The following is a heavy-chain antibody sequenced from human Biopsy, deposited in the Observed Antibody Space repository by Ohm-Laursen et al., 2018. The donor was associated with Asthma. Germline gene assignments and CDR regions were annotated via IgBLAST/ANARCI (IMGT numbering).Heavy chain of an antibody. Sequence: ASVKVSCKASGYTVTRYAINWVRQAPGQGLEWMGWINTNTGNPTYAQGFTGRFVFSLDTSVNTAHLQISSLKAEDTAVYYCARMISYYHEMRAPFFDYWAREPWSPSPQ. V-gene: IGHV7-4-1*02. CDR1: GYTVTRYA. J-gene: IGHJ4*02. D-gene: IGHD3-22*01. CDR2: INTNTGNP. CDR3: ARMISYYHEMRAPFFDY.